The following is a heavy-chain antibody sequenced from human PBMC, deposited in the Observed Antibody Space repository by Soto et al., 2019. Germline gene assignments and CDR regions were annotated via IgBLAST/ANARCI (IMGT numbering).Heavy chain of an antibody. D-gene: IGHD2-2*03. CDR1: GYSFISYC. Sequence: PGESLKISGNTSGYSFISYCVALVLQKPGKGLEWMGTFYPGDSTSTYSPSFQGQVTISVDKSISTAYLHLSSLKASDTATYYCARIIGYCRNNDCSWTFDIWGQGTTVTVSS. CDR2: FYPGDSTS. J-gene: IGHJ3*02. V-gene: IGHV5-51*01. CDR3: ARIIGYCRNNDCSWTFDI.